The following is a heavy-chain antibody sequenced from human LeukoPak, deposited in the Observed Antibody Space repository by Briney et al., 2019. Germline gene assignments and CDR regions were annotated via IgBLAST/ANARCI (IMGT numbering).Heavy chain of an antibody. D-gene: IGHD6-13*01. CDR3: ARWGDSSNWYPGYFEY. V-gene: IGHV3-74*01. CDR2: IKSDGSST. CDR1: GFTFSNYW. J-gene: IGHJ4*02. Sequence: GGSLRLSCAASGFTFSNYWMNWVRQAPGKGPVWVSHIKSDGSSTKYADSVQGRFTISRDNGKNTLYLQMNSLRAEDTAVYYCARWGDSSNWYPGYFEYWVQGALVTVSS.